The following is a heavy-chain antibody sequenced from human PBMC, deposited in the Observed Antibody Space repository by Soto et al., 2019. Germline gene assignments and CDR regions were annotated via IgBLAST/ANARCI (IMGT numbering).Heavy chain of an antibody. D-gene: IGHD3-3*01. CDR1: GGSFSGYY. V-gene: IGHV4-34*01. J-gene: IGHJ6*02. CDR2: IYYSGTT. Sequence: QVQLQQWGAGLLKPSETLSLTCAVYGGSFSGYYWSWIRQHPGRGLEWIGFIYYSGTTYYNPSLKSRVTISVDTSKNQFSLKLSSVTAADTAVYYCARDTTGLTIFGVVREISGVDVWGQGTTVTVSS. CDR3: ARDTTGLTIFGVVREISGVDV.